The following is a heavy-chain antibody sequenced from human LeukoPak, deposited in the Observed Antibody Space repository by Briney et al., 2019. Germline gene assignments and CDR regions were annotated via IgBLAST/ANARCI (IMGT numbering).Heavy chain of an antibody. J-gene: IGHJ3*02. CDR1: GDSVSSNSAA. V-gene: IGHV6-1*01. CDR2: TYYRSKWYN. Sequence: SQTLSLTCAISGDSVSSNSAAWNWIRQSPSRGFEWLGRTYYRSKWYNDYAVSVKSRITINPDTSKNQFSLQLNSVTPEDTAVYYCARQHEDIVVVVAATLLTAFDIWGQGTMVTVSS. D-gene: IGHD2-15*01. CDR3: ARQHEDIVVVVAATLLTAFDI.